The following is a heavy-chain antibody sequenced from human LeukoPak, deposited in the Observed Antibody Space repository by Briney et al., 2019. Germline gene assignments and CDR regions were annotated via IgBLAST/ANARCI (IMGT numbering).Heavy chain of an antibody. Sequence: PGGSLRLSCSASGCTFSSYAMHWVRQAPGKGLEYVSAISSNGGSTYYADSVKGRFTISRDNSKNTLYLQMSSLRAEDTAVYYCVKGYCSSISCFGDYWGQGTLVTFSS. CDR1: GCTFSSYA. J-gene: IGHJ4*02. CDR2: ISSNGGST. CDR3: VKGYCSSISCFGDY. V-gene: IGHV3-64D*09. D-gene: IGHD2-2*01.